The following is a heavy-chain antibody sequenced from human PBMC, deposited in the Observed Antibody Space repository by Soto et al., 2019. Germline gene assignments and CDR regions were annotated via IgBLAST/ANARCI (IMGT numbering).Heavy chain of an antibody. Sequence: SETLSLTCTVSGGSISGYYWSWVRQPAGKGLERVGRIYSDGTTNYSPSLKSRVTMSLDTSKDQFSLHLNSVTAADTAVYYCSRVGCSNSKCYTRGMDVWGQGTTVTVSS. CDR1: GGSISGYY. J-gene: IGHJ6*02. CDR2: IYSDGTT. V-gene: IGHV4-4*07. D-gene: IGHD2-2*01. CDR3: SRVGCSNSKCYTRGMDV.